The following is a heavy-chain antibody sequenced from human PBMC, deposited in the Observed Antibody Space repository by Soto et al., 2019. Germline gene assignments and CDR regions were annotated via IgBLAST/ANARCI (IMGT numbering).Heavy chain of an antibody. V-gene: IGHV3-21*01. CDR2: ISSSSSYI. J-gene: IGHJ5*02. D-gene: IGHD6-13*01. CDR1: GFTFSSYS. Sequence: TGGSLRLSCAASGFTFSSYSMNWVRQAPGKGLEWVSSISSSSSYIYYADSVKGRFTISRDNAKNSLYLQMNSLRAEDTAVYYCARVYSSSWYLRWFDPWGQGTLVTV. CDR3: ARVYSSSWYLRWFDP.